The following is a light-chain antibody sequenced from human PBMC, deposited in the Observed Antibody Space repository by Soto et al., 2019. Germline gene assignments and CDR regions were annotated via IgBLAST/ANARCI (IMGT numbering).Light chain of an antibody. CDR2: LTS. CDR3: QQSSTTPWT. CDR1: QSISTY. J-gene: IGKJ1*01. Sequence: DIQMTQSPSSLSASVGDRVTITCRASQSISTYLNWFQQKPGRAPKLLIYLTSTLQSGVPSRFSGSGSGTDFTLNISSLQPEDFATYYCQQSSTTPWTFGQGTKVDVK. V-gene: IGKV1-39*01.